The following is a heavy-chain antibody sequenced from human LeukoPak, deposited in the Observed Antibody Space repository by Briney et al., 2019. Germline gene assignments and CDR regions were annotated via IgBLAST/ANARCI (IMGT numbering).Heavy chain of an antibody. CDR2: IYSAGNT. J-gene: IGHJ4*02. V-gene: IGHV3-53*01. CDR1: GFTFRSYA. CDR3: ARVYIGIYYAAGSYYPDY. Sequence: GGSLRLSCAASGFTFRSYAMSWVRQAPGKGLEWVSVIYSAGNTYYADSVEGRFTISRDNSKNMLYLQMNSLRAEDTAVYYCARVYIGIYYAAGSYYPDYWGQGTLVTVSS. D-gene: IGHD3-10*01.